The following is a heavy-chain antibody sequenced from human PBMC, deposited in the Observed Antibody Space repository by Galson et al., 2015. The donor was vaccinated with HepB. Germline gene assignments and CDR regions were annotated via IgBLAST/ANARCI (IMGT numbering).Heavy chain of an antibody. J-gene: IGHJ4*02. V-gene: IGHV4-34*01. CDR3: ARVQSDYYDSSGYYVPKIYYFGY. CDR1: GGSFSGYY. Sequence: SETLSLTCAVYGGSFSGYYWSWIRQPPGKGLEWIGEINHSGSTNYNPSLKSRVTISVDTSKNQFSLKLSSVTAADTAVYYCARVQSDYYDSSGYYVPKIYYFGYWGQGTLVTVSS. CDR2: INHSGST. D-gene: IGHD3-22*01.